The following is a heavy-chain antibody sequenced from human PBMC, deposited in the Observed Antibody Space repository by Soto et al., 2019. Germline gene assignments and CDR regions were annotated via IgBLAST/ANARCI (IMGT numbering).Heavy chain of an antibody. CDR2: IIPVFSKT. Sequence: QVQLVQSGAEVKKPGSSVKVSCKASGGIFSSYTISWVRQAPGQGLEWMGGIIPVFSKTNYAQKFQGRVTIHAAXSTSTAYMELSSLRSEDTAVYYCARTGHYYYGMDVWGQGTTVTVSS. J-gene: IGHJ6*02. CDR1: GGIFSSYT. CDR3: ARTGHYYYGMDV. D-gene: IGHD3-10*01. V-gene: IGHV1-69*12.